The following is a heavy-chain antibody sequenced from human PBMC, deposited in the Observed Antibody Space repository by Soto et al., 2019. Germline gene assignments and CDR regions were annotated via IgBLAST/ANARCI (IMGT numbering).Heavy chain of an antibody. J-gene: IGHJ4*02. V-gene: IGHV3-7*03. CDR2: IKHDGSGQ. D-gene: IGHD4-4*01. CDR1: LFTVSGYW. CDR3: ARAPYSNAWYRFDL. Sequence: AGALRLTCAASLFTVSGYWMSWVRQGLGKVLEGVADIKHDGSGQYYVDSVKGRFTISRDNAKKLLYLQMNGLRAEDTALYYCARAPYSNAWYRFDLWGQGTLVTVSS.